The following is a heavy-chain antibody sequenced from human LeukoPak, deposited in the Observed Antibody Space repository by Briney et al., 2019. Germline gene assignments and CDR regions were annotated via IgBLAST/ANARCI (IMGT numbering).Heavy chain of an antibody. CDR3: AIHYYDSSGLEDY. J-gene: IGHJ4*02. CDR2: IYYSGST. CDR1: GGSTSSSSYY. V-gene: IGHV4-39*01. Sequence: SETLSLICTVSGGSTSSSSYYWGWIRQPPGKGLEWIGSIYYSGSTYYNPSLKSRVTISVDTSKNQFSLKLSSVTAADTAVYYCAIHYYDSSGLEDYWGQGTLVTVSS. D-gene: IGHD3-22*01.